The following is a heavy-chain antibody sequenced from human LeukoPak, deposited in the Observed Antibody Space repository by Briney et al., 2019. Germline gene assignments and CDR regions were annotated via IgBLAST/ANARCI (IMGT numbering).Heavy chain of an antibody. V-gene: IGHV4-39*01. CDR2: IYYSGST. J-gene: IGHJ5*02. CDR3: ARSVDIWSRNWIDP. Sequence: PSETLSLTCTVSGGSISSSDYYWDWIRQPPGKGLEWIGSIYYSGSTYYNPSLKSRVTISVDTSKNQFSLKLSSVMAADTAVYYCARSVDIWSRNWIDPCGQGTLVTVSS. D-gene: IGHD3-3*01. CDR1: GGSISSSDYY.